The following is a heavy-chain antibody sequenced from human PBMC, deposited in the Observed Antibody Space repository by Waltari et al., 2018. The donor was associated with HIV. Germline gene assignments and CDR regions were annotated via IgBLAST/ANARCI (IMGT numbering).Heavy chain of an antibody. CDR2: SRSKGYGGTT. D-gene: IGHD3-22*01. CDR3: TKFSSGYYLADY. J-gene: IGHJ4*02. CDR1: GFTFGDYS. V-gene: IGHV3-49*04. Sequence: EVQLVESGGGLVQPGRSLRLSCKTSGFTFGDYSMNWVRQAPGKGLEGGGLSRSKGYGGTTEYAASVKGRFTISRDDFKSIAYLQMNSLKPEDTAVYYCTKFSSGYYLADYWGQGTLVTVSS.